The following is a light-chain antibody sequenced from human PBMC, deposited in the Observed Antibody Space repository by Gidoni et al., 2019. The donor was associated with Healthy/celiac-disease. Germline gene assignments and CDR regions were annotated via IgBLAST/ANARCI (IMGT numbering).Light chain of an antibody. V-gene: IGLV3-1*01. J-gene: IGLJ1*01. CDR3: QAWDSSTHV. CDR2: QDS. Sequence: SYELTQPLSVSVSPGQTASITCSGDKLGDKYACWYQQKPGQSPVLVIYQDSKRPSGIPERFSGSNSGNTATLTISGTQAMDEADYYCQAWDSSTHVFGTGTKVTVL. CDR1: KLGDKY.